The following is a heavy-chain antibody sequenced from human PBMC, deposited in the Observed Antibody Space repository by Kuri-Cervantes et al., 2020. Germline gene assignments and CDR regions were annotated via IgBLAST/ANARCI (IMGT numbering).Heavy chain of an antibody. CDR1: GGTFSSYA. CDR2: IIPIFGTA. J-gene: IGHJ4*02. V-gene: IGHV1-69*06. D-gene: IGHD6-13*01. CDR3: ARETVIAALDY. Sequence: SSVKVSCKACGGTFSSYAISWVRQAPGQELEWMGGIIPIFGTANYAQKFQGRVTITADKSTSTAYMELSSLRSEDTAVYYCARETVIAALDYWGQGTLVTVSS.